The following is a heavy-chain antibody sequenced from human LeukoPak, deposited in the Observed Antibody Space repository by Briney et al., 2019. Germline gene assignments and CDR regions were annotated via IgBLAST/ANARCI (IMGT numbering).Heavy chain of an antibody. D-gene: IGHD4-17*01. CDR3: ARSQAYGIFDY. CDR2: IYYSGST. J-gene: IGHJ4*02. Sequence: SETLSLTCTVSGGSISSSSYYWGWIRQPPGKGLEWIGSIYYSGSTYYNPSLKSRVSISVDTSKNRFSLKLSSVTAADTAVYYCARSQAYGIFDYWGQGTLVTVSS. CDR1: GGSISSSSYY. V-gene: IGHV4-39*01.